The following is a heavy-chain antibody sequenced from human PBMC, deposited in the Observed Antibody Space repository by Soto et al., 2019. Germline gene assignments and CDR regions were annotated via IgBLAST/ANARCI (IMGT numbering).Heavy chain of an antibody. J-gene: IGHJ6*02. CDR1: GYSFTTYW. V-gene: IGHV5-51*01. CDR2: IYPGDSDA. CDR3: ARPDCTERYGMDV. D-gene: IGHD1-1*01. Sequence: GESLKISCKGSGYSFTTYWIGWVRQMPGKGLEWMGIIYPGDSDARYSPSFQGQVTISADKSISTAYLQWSSLKASDTAMYYCARPDCTERYGMDVWGQGTSVTVSS.